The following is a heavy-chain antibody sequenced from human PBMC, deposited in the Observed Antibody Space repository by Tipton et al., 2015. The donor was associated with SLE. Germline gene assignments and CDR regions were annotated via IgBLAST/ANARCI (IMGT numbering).Heavy chain of an antibody. CDR3: AREEGAYYDILTGYFDDAFDI. D-gene: IGHD3-9*01. Sequence: TLSLTCAVSGGSISSSSYYWGWIRQPPGKGLEWIGSIHYTGSTYYNPSLKSRVTISVDTSKNQFSLRLSSVTAADTAVYYCAREEGAYYDILTGYFDDAFDIWGQGTMVTVSS. CDR2: IHYTGST. J-gene: IGHJ3*02. V-gene: IGHV4-39*07. CDR1: GGSISSSSYY.